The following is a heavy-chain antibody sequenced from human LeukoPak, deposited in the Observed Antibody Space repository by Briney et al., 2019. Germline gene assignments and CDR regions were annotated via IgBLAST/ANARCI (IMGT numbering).Heavy chain of an antibody. V-gene: IGHV4-30-4*08. J-gene: IGHJ5*02. CDR3: ARNLKIFGLILGGWFDP. CDR1: GGSISIGDYY. Sequence: TSETLSLTCSVSGGSISIGDYYWSWIRQSPGKGLEWIGYIYHSGNTYYNPSLKSRVTIQVDTSKNQFSLRLSSVTAADTALYYCARNLKIFGLILGGWFDPWGQGTLVTVSS. D-gene: IGHD3/OR15-3a*01. CDR2: IYHSGNT.